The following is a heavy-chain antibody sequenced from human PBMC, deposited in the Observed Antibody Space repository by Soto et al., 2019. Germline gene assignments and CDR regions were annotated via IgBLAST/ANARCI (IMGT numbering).Heavy chain of an antibody. Sequence: ASVKVSCKASGYTFTSYYMHWVRQAPGQGLEWMGIINPSGGSTSYAQKFQGRVTMTRDTSTSTVYMELSSLRSEDTAVYYCATEDFYDSSGYYFSVFDIWGQGTMVTVSS. CDR1: GYTFTSYY. V-gene: IGHV1-46*01. J-gene: IGHJ3*02. CDR3: ATEDFYDSSGYYFSVFDI. CDR2: INPSGGST. D-gene: IGHD3-22*01.